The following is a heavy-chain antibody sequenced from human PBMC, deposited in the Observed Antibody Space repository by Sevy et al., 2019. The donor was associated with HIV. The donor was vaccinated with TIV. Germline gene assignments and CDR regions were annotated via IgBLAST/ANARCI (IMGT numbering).Heavy chain of an antibody. J-gene: IGHJ4*02. CDR2: LSFGCGEI. CDR1: GFTFSKYS. CDR3: AREGCTKPHDY. D-gene: IGHD2-8*01. Sequence: GVSLRLSCAASGFTFSKYSMSWVRQPPVKGLEWVSTLSFGCGEINYADSVKGRFTISRDNSKSSVYLQMNNLRPEDTAVYYCAREGCTKPHDYWGQGTLVTVSS. V-gene: IGHV3-23*01.